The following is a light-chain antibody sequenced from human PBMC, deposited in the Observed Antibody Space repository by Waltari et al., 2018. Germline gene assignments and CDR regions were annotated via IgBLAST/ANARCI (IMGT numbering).Light chain of an antibody. CDR2: VYSDGSH. CDR1: SGHSSNV. J-gene: IGLJ3*02. V-gene: IGLV4-69*01. Sequence: QLVLPQSPSAYASLGASPKLTPTLRSGHSSNVITWLQHQPEKRPRYLRKVYSDGSHTRGNEIPDRFSGASAGAVLYLTIASLQSEDEADYYCQTGGHGTWVFCGGTKLTVL. CDR3: QTGGHGTWV.